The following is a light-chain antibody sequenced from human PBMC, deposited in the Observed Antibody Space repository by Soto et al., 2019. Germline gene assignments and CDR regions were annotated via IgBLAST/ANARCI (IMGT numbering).Light chain of an antibody. CDR3: CSYAGSSTFYV. CDR2: EGS. V-gene: IGLV2-23*01. Sequence: QSVLTQPASVSGSLGQSITISCTGTSSDVGSYNLVSWYQQHPGKAPKLMIYEGSKRPSGVSNRFSGSKSGNTASLTISGLQAEDEADYYCCSYAGSSTFYVFGTGTKVTGL. CDR1: SSDVGSYNL. J-gene: IGLJ1*01.